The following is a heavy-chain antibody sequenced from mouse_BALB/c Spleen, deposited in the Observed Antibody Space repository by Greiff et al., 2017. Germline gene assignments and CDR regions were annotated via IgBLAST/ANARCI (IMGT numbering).Heavy chain of an antibody. CDR2: ISSGGSYT. Sequence: VESGGGLVKPGGSLKLSCAASGFTFSSYAMSWVRQSPEKRLEWVAEISSGGSYTYYPDTVTGRFTISRDNAKNTLYLEMSSLRSEDTAMYYCARDGDDYDGYYAMDYWGQGTSVTVSS. D-gene: IGHD2-4*01. V-gene: IGHV5-9-4*01. CDR1: GFTFSSYA. J-gene: IGHJ4*01. CDR3: ARDGDDYDGYYAMDY.